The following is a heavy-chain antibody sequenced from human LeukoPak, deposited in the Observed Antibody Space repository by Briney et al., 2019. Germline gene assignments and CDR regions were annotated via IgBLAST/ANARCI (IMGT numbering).Heavy chain of an antibody. CDR3: AKAGRFLEWLLFDY. CDR2: ISGSGGST. V-gene: IGHV3-23*01. Sequence: GGSLRLSCAASGFTFNTYAMSWVRQAPGKGLEWVSAISGSGGSTYYADSVKGRFTISRDNSKNTLYLQMNSLRAEDTAVYYCAKAGRFLEWLLFDYWGQGTLVTVSS. J-gene: IGHJ4*02. CDR1: GFTFNTYA. D-gene: IGHD3-3*01.